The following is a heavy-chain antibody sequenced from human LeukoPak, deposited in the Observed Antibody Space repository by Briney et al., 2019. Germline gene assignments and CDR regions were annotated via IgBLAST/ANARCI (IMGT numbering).Heavy chain of an antibody. J-gene: IGHJ5*02. CDR1: GFTFSNYW. V-gene: IGHV3-74*01. CDR2: INSDGINT. CDR3: ARDLGQYYDTSDNWFDP. D-gene: IGHD3-22*01. Sequence: GGSLRLSCAASGFTFSNYWMHWVRQAPGKGLVWVSRINSDGINTSYADSVRGRFTISRDNAKNTLNLQMNSLRAEDTAVYYCARDLGQYYDTSDNWFDPWGQGTLVTVSS.